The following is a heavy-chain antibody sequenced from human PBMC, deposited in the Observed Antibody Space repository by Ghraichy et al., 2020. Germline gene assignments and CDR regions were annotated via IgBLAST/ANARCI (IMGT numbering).Heavy chain of an antibody. CDR2: INPNSGGT. D-gene: IGHD6-13*01. CDR1: GYTFTGYY. J-gene: IGHJ6*02. CDR3: ARGHSAGPTPYYYYGMDV. V-gene: IGHV1-2*04. Sequence: ASVKVSCKASGYTFTGYYMHWVRQAPGQGLEWMGWINPNSGGTNYAQKFQGWVTMTRDTSISTAYMELSRLRSDDTAVYYCARGHSAGPTPYYYYGMDVWGQGTTVTVSS.